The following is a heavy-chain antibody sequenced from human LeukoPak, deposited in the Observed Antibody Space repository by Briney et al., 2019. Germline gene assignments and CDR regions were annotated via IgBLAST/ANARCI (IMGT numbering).Heavy chain of an antibody. CDR3: ARQSTGINFDY. V-gene: IGHV4-38-2*01. D-gene: IGHD6-13*01. Sequence: PSETLSLTCAVSGYSISSGYYWGWIRQPPGKGLEWIGSIYHSGSTYYNPSLKSRVTISVDTSKNQFSLKLSSVTAADTAVYYCARQSTGINFDYWGQGTLATVSS. J-gene: IGHJ4*02. CDR2: IYHSGST. CDR1: GYSISSGYY.